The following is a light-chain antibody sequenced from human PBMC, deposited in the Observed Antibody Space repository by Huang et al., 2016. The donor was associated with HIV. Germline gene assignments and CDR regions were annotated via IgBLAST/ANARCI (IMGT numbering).Light chain of an antibody. Sequence: EIVLTQSPDTLALSPGERATLSCRTSASVSSSVAWYQQKFGQSPRLLIYGGSNRAPGSADRFTGGGAGTDFTLVISRLEPEDFAIYYCQQYNSSPGTFGQGSKVEIK. V-gene: IGKV3-20*01. CDR1: ASVSSS. J-gene: IGKJ1*01. CDR2: GGS. CDR3: QQYNSSPGT.